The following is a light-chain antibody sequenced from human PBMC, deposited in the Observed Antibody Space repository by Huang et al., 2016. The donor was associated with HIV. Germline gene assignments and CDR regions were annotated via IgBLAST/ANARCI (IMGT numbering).Light chain of an antibody. CDR1: PRVNTN. J-gene: IGKJ2*01. CDR2: AAS. V-gene: IGKV3-15*01. CDR3: QQYNKWPPEYT. Sequence: VMMSQSPATLAESPGVRVTLSCGASPRVNTNLAWYQQKPGQPPRLLIYAASTRATGVPARFAGSGSGTEFTLTIDSLQSDDFAVYYCQQYNKWPPEYTFGQGTRLEIK.